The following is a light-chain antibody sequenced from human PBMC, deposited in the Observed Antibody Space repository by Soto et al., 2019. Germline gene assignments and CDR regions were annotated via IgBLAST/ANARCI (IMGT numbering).Light chain of an antibody. CDR2: DTS. V-gene: IGKV1-33*01. CDR1: QDISNY. CDR3: QHYNNLPPTWT. Sequence: DIQMTQSPSSLSASVGDRVTITCQASQDISNYLNWYQQKPGKAPKLLIYDTSNLETGVPSRFSGSGSGTDYTFTISSLQPEDIATYYCQHYNNLPPTWTFGQGTKVDIK. J-gene: IGKJ1*01.